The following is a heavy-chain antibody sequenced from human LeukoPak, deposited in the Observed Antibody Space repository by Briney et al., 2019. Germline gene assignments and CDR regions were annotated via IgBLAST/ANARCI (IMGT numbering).Heavy chain of an antibody. Sequence: ASVKVSCKASGYTFTCYYMHWVRQAPGQGLEWMGWINPNSGGTNYAQKFQGRVTMTRDTSISTAYMELSRLRSDDTAVYYCARPLRGANWFDPWGRGTLVTVSS. D-gene: IGHD3-10*01. CDR3: ARPLRGANWFDP. CDR2: INPNSGGT. J-gene: IGHJ5*02. V-gene: IGHV1-2*02. CDR1: GYTFTCYY.